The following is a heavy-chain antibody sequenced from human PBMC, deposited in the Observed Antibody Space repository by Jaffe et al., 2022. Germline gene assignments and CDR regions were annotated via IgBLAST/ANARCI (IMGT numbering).Heavy chain of an antibody. CDR2: IYHNGRT. D-gene: IGHD2-15*01. CDR1: GYSISSGFY. CDR3: ARDFGSCSRGNCLPFDY. Sequence: QVQLQESGPGVVKPSETLSLTCSVSGYSISSGFYWGWIRQPPGKGLEWIGSIYHNGRTYYNPSLKSRVSISVDTSKNQYSLNLGSVTATDTAVYFCARDFGSCSRGNCLPFDYCGQGTLVTVSS. V-gene: IGHV4-38-2*02. J-gene: IGHJ4*02.